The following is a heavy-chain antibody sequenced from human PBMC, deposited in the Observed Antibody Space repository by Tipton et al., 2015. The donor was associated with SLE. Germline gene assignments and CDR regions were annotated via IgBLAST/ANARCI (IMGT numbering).Heavy chain of an antibody. CDR2: IYTSGT. Sequence: GLVKPSETLTLTCSVSGGSVTSHSWSWIRQPAGKALEWIGRIYTSGTNYNPSLKSRVTMSVDTSKNQFSLKLSSVTAADTAVYYCARVPPGGRLDYWGQGTLVTVSS. CDR1: GGSVTSHS. D-gene: IGHD2-15*01. V-gene: IGHV4-4*07. CDR3: ARVPPGGRLDY. J-gene: IGHJ4*02.